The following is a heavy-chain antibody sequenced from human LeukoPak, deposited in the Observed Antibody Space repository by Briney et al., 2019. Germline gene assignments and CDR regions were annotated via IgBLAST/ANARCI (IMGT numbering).Heavy chain of an antibody. Sequence: GGSLRLSCAASGFTFSSYVMSWVRQAPGKGLEWVSGISGNGGSTYYADSVKGRFTISRDNSKNTLYLQMSSLRAEDTAVYYCAKKMSGNYYFDYWGQGTLVTVSS. J-gene: IGHJ4*02. D-gene: IGHD1-26*01. CDR2: ISGNGGST. CDR3: AKKMSGNYYFDY. CDR1: GFTFSSYV. V-gene: IGHV3-23*01.